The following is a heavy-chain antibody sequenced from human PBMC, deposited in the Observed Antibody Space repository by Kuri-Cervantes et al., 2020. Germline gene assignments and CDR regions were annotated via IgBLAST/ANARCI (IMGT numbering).Heavy chain of an antibody. D-gene: IGHD2-2*02. CDR3: ARDPGNVPAAIPLYYYYGMDV. Sequence: ASVKVSCKASGYTFTSYGISRVRQAPGQGLEWMGWISAYNGNTNYAQKLQGRVTMTTDTSTSTAYMELRSLRSDDTAVYYCARDPGNVPAAIPLYYYYGMDVWGQGTTVTVSS. CDR1: GYTFTSYG. J-gene: IGHJ6*02. CDR2: ISAYNGNT. V-gene: IGHV1-18*01.